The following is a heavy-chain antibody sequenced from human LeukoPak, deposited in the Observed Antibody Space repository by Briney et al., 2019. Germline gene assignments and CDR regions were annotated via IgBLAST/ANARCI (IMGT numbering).Heavy chain of an antibody. D-gene: IGHD3-10*01. CDR1: GYSFTSYW. Sequence: GESLKISCKGSGYSFTSYWIGWVRQMPGKGLEWMGIIYPGDSDTRYSPSFQGQVTISADKSISTAYPQWSSLKASDTAMYYCALITMVRGIWFDPWGQGTLVTVSS. CDR2: IYPGDSDT. V-gene: IGHV5-51*01. CDR3: ALITMVRGIWFDP. J-gene: IGHJ5*02.